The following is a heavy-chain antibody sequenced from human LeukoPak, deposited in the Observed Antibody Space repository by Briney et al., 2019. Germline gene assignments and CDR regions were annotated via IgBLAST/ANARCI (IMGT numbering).Heavy chain of an antibody. D-gene: IGHD2-21*01. V-gene: IGHV3-23*01. J-gene: IGHJ4*02. Sequence: PGGSLRLSCAASGFTFSRYWMHWVRQAPGKGLEWVSAISDSGNTYHADSVKGRFTISRDSSKNTLFLQMNRLRPEDAAVYYCAKAPVTTCRGAYCYPFDYWGQGTLVTVSS. CDR3: AKAPVTTCRGAYCYPFDY. CDR1: GFTFSRYW. CDR2: ISDSGNT.